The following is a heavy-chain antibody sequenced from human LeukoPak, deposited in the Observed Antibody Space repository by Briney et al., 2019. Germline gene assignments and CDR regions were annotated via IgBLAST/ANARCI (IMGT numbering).Heavy chain of an antibody. CDR2: ISYDGSNK. CDR1: GFTFSGYG. V-gene: IGHV3-30*18. J-gene: IGHJ4*02. Sequence: PGGSLRLSCAASGFTFSGYGMHWVRQAPGKGLEWVAVISYDGSNKYYADSVKGRFTISRDNSKNTLYLQMNSLRAEDTAVYYCAKGSSDYYDSSGYLDYWGQGTLVTVSS. CDR3: AKGSSDYYDSSGYLDY. D-gene: IGHD3-22*01.